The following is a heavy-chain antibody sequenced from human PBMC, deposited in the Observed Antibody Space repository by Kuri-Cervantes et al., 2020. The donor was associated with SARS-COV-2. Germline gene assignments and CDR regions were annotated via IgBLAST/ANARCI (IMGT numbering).Heavy chain of an antibody. Sequence: GGSLRLSCAASGFTFSSYAMHRVRQAPGKGLEWVAVISYDGSNKYYADSVKGRFTISRDNSKNTLYLQMNSLRAEDTAVYYCARDRSDSSGYFDYWGQGTLVTVSS. CDR3: ARDRSDSSGYFDY. J-gene: IGHJ4*02. D-gene: IGHD3-22*01. V-gene: IGHV3-30-3*01. CDR2: ISYDGSNK. CDR1: GFTFSSYA.